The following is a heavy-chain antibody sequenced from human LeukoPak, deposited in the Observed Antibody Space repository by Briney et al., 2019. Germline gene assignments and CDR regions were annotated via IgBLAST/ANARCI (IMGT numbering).Heavy chain of an antibody. D-gene: IGHD2-15*01. CDR1: GFTFSSYA. J-gene: IGHJ4*02. Sequence: GGSLRLSCAASGFTFSSYAMSWVRQAPGKGLEWVSPISGSGGSTYYADSVKGRFTISRDNSKNTLYLQMNSLRAEDTAVYYCAKIPIYCSGGSCYTPYWGQGTLVTVSS. CDR3: AKIPIYCSGGSCYTPY. V-gene: IGHV3-23*01. CDR2: ISGSGGST.